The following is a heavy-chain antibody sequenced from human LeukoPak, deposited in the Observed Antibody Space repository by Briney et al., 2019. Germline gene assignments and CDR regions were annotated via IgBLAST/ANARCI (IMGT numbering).Heavy chain of an antibody. Sequence: SSETLSLTCTVSGVSISSSSYYWGWIRQPPGKGLEWIGSIYYSGSTYYNPSLKSRVTISVDTSKNQFSLKLSSETAADTAVYYCARVYYYYYYMDVWGKGTTVTVSS. CDR2: IYYSGST. J-gene: IGHJ6*03. V-gene: IGHV4-39*07. CDR1: GVSISSSSYY. CDR3: ARVYYYYYYMDV.